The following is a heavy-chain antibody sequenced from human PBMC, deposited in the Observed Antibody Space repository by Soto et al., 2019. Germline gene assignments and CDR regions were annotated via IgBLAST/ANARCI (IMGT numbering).Heavy chain of an antibody. CDR3: ERGRTGNFYGMDV. CDR2: INPHSGDT. CDR1: GYTFTDHY. J-gene: IGHJ6*02. V-gene: IGHV1-2*02. D-gene: IGHD3-10*01. Sequence: QVQLVQSGAEVKKPGASVKVSYVASGYTFTDHYIPWVRQAHGQGLEGMGWINPHSGDTIYAQKFKGRVPLTRETSISTDYMELSILRADDTAVYYWERGRTGNFYGMDVWGQGTTVTVSS.